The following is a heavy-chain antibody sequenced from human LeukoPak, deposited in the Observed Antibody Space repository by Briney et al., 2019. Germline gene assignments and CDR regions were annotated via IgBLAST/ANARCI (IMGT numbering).Heavy chain of an antibody. CDR2: IKQDGSEK. CDR1: GFTFSSHW. Sequence: GGSLRLSCAASGFTFSSHWMSWVRQAPGKGLEWVANIKQDGSEKYYVDSVKGRFTISRDNAKNSLYLQMNSLRAEDTAVYYCARDPSDYYGSGSYALHYFDYWGQGTLVTVSS. CDR3: ARDPSDYYGSGSYALHYFDY. D-gene: IGHD3-10*01. V-gene: IGHV3-7*01. J-gene: IGHJ4*02.